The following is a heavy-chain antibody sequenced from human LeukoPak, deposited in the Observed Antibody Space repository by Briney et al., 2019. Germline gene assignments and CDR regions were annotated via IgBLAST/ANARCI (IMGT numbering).Heavy chain of an antibody. CDR2: LHYSGST. D-gene: IGHD6-13*01. J-gene: IGHJ4*02. Sequence: SETLSLTCTVSGGSINSYYWSWIRQPPGKGLEWIGYLHYSGSTNYNPSLKSRVTISVDTSKNQFSLKLSSVTAADTAVYYCARRAAAGPPLLDYWGQGTLVTVSS. V-gene: IGHV4-59*01. CDR1: GGSINSYY. CDR3: ARRAAAGPPLLDY.